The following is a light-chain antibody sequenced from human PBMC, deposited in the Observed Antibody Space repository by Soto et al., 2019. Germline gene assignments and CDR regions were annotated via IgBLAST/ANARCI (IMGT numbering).Light chain of an antibody. CDR3: LLYYGGAQLGV. CDR2: STS. CDR1: TGAVTSGYY. J-gene: IGLJ1*01. Sequence: QAVVTQEPSLTVSPGGTVTLTCASSTGAVTSGYYPNWFQQKPGQAPRALIYSTSNQPSWTPARFSGSILGGKAALTLSGVQPEDEAEYYCLLYYGGAQLGVFGTGTKLTVL. V-gene: IGLV7-43*01.